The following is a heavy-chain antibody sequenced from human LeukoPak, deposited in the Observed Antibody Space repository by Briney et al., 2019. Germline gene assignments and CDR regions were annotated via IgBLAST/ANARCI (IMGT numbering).Heavy chain of an antibody. V-gene: IGHV4-4*09. Sequence: PSETLSLTCTVSGGSISTYYWSWIRQPPGKGLEWIGYIYTSGSTKYNPSLKSRVNISIDTSKNQFSLKLSSVTAADTAVYYCARVIFDYYYYYMDVWGKGTTVTVSS. D-gene: IGHD3/OR15-3a*01. J-gene: IGHJ6*03. CDR3: ARVIFDYYYYYMDV. CDR2: IYTSGST. CDR1: GGSISTYY.